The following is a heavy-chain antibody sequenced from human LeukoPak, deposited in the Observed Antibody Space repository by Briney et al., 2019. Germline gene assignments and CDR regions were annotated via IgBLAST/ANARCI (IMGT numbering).Heavy chain of an antibody. CDR3: ASLRYVAQPHFDY. V-gene: IGHV4-39*01. CDR1: GGSISSSSYY. Sequence: PSETLSLTCTVSGGSISSSSYYWGWIRQPPGKGLDWIGRIYYSGSTYDNPSLKSRVTISVDTSKNQFALKLSSVTAADTAVYYCASLRYVAQPHFDYWGQGTLVTVSS. J-gene: IGHJ4*02. D-gene: IGHD5-12*01. CDR2: IYYSGST.